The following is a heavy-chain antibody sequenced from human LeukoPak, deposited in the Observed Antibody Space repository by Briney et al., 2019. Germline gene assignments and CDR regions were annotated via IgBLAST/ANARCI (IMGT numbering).Heavy chain of an antibody. CDR3: GRPNPDSSGYYGSFDP. V-gene: IGHV4-39*01. D-gene: IGHD3-22*01. J-gene: IGHJ5*02. Sequence: SETLPLTCSVSGGSISSSSDYWGWVRQPPGKGLEWIGSIYHSETTYYNPSLKSRVIISVDTSKNQYSLKLNSVTAADTAVYYCGRPNPDSSGYYGSFDPWGQGILATVSS. CDR1: GGSISSSSDY. CDR2: IYHSETT.